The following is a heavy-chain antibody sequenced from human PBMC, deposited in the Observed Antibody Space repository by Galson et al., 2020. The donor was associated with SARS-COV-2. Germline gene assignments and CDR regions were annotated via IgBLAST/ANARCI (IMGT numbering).Heavy chain of an antibody. V-gene: IGHV3-23*01. CDR2: TSGGGGST. CDR1: GFTFSNYA. D-gene: IGHD6-13*01. J-gene: IGHJ4*02. CDR3: ARLAAADIRYYFDY. Sequence: GESLKISCVASGFTFSNYAMSWVRQAPGKGQEWVSTTSGGGGSTFYADSVKGRFTISRDKPKNTLYLQMNNLRAAETAVYYCARLAAADIRYYFDYWGQGTLVTVSS.